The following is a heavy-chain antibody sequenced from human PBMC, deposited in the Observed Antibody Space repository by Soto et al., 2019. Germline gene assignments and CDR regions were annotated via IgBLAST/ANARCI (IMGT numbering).Heavy chain of an antibody. CDR2: ISAYNGNT. CDR1: GYTFTSYG. D-gene: IGHD5-12*01. Sequence: ASVKVSCKASGYTFTSYGISWVRQAPGQGLEWMGWISAYNGNTNYAQKLQGRVTMTTDTSTSTAYMELRSLRSDDTAVYYCARDSRLSGSFNYYYYGMDVWGQGTTVTVSS. CDR3: ARDSRLSGSFNYYYYGMDV. V-gene: IGHV1-18*04. J-gene: IGHJ6*02.